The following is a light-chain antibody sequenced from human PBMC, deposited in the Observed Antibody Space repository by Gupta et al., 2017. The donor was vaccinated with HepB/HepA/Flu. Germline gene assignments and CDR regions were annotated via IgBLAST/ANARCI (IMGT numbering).Light chain of an antibody. V-gene: IGLV2-11*01. CDR1: SSDVGAYNY. Sequence: QSALTQPRSVSGSPGQSITISCTGTSSDVGAYNYVSWYQHRPDRAPKLIISDVTQRPSGVPDRFSGSKSGNTASLTISGLQAEDEADYFCCSYAGTYVFGTGTKVTGL. CDR2: DVT. J-gene: IGLJ1*01. CDR3: CSYAGTYV.